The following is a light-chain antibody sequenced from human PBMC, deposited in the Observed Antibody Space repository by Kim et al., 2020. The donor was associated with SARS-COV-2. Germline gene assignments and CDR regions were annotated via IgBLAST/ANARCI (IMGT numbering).Light chain of an antibody. J-gene: IGLJ2*01. V-gene: IGLV3-25*03. CDR1: ALPNQY. CDR2: KDT. Sequence: SYELTQPPSLSVSPGQTARITCSGDALPNQYAYWYQQKPGQAPILVMSKDTERPSGIPERFSGSSSGTTVTLTIRGVQAEDEADYFWQSGDISDTLCGGGNQLTV. CDR3: QSGDISDTL.